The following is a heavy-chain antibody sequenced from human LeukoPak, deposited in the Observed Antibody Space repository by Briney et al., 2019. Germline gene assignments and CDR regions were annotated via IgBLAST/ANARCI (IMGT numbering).Heavy chain of an antibody. J-gene: IGHJ4*02. D-gene: IGHD2-2*01. CDR3: VSFYETC. V-gene: IGHV3-74*01. CDR2: INSDGSWT. Sequence: GGSLRLSCAASGNYWMHWVRQAPGKGLVWVSHINSDGSWTSYADSVKGRFTISKDNAKNTVYLQMNNLRAEDTAVYYCVSFYETCWGRGTLVTVSS. CDR1: GNYW.